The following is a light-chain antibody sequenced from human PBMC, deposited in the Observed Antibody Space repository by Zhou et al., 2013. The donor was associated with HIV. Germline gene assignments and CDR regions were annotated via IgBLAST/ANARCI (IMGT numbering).Light chain of an antibody. CDR1: QTINNNY. Sequence: EIVLTQSPGTLSLSPGERATLSCRASQTINNNYLAWYQQKPGQAPRLLIYAASGRATGIPDRFSGSGSGTDFTLTIRRLQPEDFAVYYCHHHGPSPALGQGTKVEIK. CDR3: HHHGPSPA. CDR2: AAS. V-gene: IGKV3-20*01. J-gene: IGKJ1*01.